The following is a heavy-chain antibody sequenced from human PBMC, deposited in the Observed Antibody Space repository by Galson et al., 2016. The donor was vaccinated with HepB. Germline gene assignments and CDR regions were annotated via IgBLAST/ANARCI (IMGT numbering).Heavy chain of an antibody. J-gene: IGHJ4*02. D-gene: IGHD5-18*01. Sequence: SETLSLTCTVSGGSISGYYWTWIRQSPGLGLEWIGFIYSSGSTSYNPSLKSRVTMSVDPSNNQFSLNLNSVTAADTAVYYCARGQGYSSHWGQGTLVTVSS. V-gene: IGHV4-4*08. CDR3: ARGQGYSSH. CDR2: IYSSGST. CDR1: GGSISGYY.